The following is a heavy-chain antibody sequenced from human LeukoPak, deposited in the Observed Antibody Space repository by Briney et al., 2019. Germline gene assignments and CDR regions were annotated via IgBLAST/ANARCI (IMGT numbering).Heavy chain of an antibody. CDR1: GGTFSSYA. Sequence: GASVKVSCKASGGTFSSYAISWVRQAPGQGLEWMGGIIPIFGTANYAQKFQGRVTITADESTSTAYMELSSLRSEDTAVYYCASRRRLAVAGHWGAFDIWGQGTMVTVSS. CDR2: IIPIFGTA. CDR3: ASRRRLAVAGHWGAFDI. V-gene: IGHV1-69*01. D-gene: IGHD6-19*01. J-gene: IGHJ3*02.